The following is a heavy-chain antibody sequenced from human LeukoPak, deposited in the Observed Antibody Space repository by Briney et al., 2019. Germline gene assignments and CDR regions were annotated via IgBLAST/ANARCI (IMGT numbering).Heavy chain of an antibody. CDR1: GGAFSSYA. V-gene: IGHV1-69*04. CDR3: ARDVGWYFDY. D-gene: IGHD2-15*01. J-gene: IGHJ4*02. Sequence: VASVKVSCKASGGAFSSYAISWVRQAPGQGLEWMGRIIPILGIANYAQKFQGRVTITADKSTSTAYMELSSLRSEDAAVYYCARDVGWYFDYWGQGTLVTVSS. CDR2: IIPILGIA.